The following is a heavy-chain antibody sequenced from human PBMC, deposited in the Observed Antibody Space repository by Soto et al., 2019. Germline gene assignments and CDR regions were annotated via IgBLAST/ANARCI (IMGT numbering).Heavy chain of an antibody. CDR2: IYPGESDT. CDR3: ATSSGV. J-gene: IGHJ4*02. D-gene: IGHD3-10*01. V-gene: IGHV5-51*01. Sequence: PGETLKISCKGSGYSFSSYWIGWVRQMPGKGLEWMGIIYPGESDTKYSPSYQGQVTISAATSICPVCLPWSRLCVSVTAIYYCATSSGVWGKGPLVTVSS. CDR1: GYSFSSYW.